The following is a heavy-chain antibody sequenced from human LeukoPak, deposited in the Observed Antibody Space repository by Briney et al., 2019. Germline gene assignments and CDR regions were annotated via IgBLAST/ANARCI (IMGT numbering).Heavy chain of an antibody. J-gene: IGHJ3*02. CDR3: ARDDGFYYGSGSSSRNAFDI. D-gene: IGHD3-10*01. V-gene: IGHV1-69*01. CDR1: GGTFSNYA. CDR2: IIPMFGIP. Sequence: ASVTVSCKASGGTFSNYAISWVRQAPGQGLEWMGGIIPMFGIPNYAQKFQGRVTITADDSTSTAYMELSSLRPEDTAVYYCARDDGFYYGSGSSSRNAFDIWGQGTMVTVSS.